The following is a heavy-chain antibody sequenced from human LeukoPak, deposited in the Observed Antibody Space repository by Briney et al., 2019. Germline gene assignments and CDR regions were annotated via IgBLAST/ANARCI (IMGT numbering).Heavy chain of an antibody. V-gene: IGHV3-11*06. D-gene: IGHD5-12*01. CDR3: ARVRGSGSRIDY. Sequence: AGSLRLSCAASGFTFSDYYMSWIRQAPGKGLEWVSYISSSDSYTNYADSVKGRFTISRDNAKNSLYLQMNSLRAEDTAVYYCARVRGSGSRIDYWGQGTLVTVSS. J-gene: IGHJ4*02. CDR2: ISSSDSYT. CDR1: GFTFSDYY.